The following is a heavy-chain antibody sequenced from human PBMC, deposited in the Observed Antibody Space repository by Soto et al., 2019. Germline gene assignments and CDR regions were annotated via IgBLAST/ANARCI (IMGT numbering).Heavy chain of an antibody. Sequence: KQSQTLSLTCAISGDSVSSNSAAWNWIRQSPSRGLEWLGRTYYRSKWYNDYAVSVKSRITINPDTSKNQFSLQLNSVTPEDTAVYYCARDGGYSYRVGGLWFDYWGQGTLVTVSS. CDR3: ARDGGYSYRVGGLWFDY. V-gene: IGHV6-1*01. CDR2: TYYRSKWYN. D-gene: IGHD5-18*01. J-gene: IGHJ4*02. CDR1: GDSVSSNSAA.